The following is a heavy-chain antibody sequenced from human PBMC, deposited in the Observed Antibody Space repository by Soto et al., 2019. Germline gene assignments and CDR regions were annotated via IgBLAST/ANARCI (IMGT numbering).Heavy chain of an antibody. J-gene: IGHJ5*02. V-gene: IGHV4-4*01. CDR1: GGSITSANW. Sequence: TSETLSLTCAVSGGSITSANWWTWVRQPPGGGLEWIGEISHSGITNYKASLKSRVTMSVDKTKNDVSLKLTSVTAADTAVYCCARVLRGWFDPWGQGTPVTVSS. CDR3: ARVLRGWFDP. CDR2: ISHSGIT.